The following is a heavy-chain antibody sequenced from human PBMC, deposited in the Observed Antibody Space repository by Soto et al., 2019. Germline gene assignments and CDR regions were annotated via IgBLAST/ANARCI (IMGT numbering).Heavy chain of an antibody. CDR1: GGSISSSNW. D-gene: IGHD6-19*01. CDR3: ASYGIAVAGTFYFDY. Sequence: QVQLRESGPGLVKPSGTLSLTCAVSGGSISSSNWWSWVRQPPGKGLEWIGEIYHSGSTNYNPSLKSRVSISVDKSKNQFSLKLSSVTAADTAVYYCASYGIAVAGTFYFDYWGQGTLVTVSS. V-gene: IGHV4-4*02. J-gene: IGHJ4*02. CDR2: IYHSGST.